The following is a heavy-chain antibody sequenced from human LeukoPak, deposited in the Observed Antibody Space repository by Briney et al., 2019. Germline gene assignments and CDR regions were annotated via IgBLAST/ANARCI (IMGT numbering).Heavy chain of an antibody. J-gene: IGHJ6*03. Sequence: PSETLSLTCTVSGGSMSSYYWSWIRQPPGKGLEWIGYSYTSGSTNYNPSLKSRVTISVDTSKNQFSLKLSSVTAADTAVYYCARGVEMATITLAYYYYYMDVWGKGTTVTVSS. CDR3: ARGVEMATITLAYYYYYMDV. D-gene: IGHD5-24*01. CDR1: GGSMSSYY. V-gene: IGHV4-4*09. CDR2: SYTSGST.